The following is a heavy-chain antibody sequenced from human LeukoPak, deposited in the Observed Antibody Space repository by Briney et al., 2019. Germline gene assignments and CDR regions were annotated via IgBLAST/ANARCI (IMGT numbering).Heavy chain of an antibody. CDR3: ARGIYSSGRTLEKRWELSPLDY. J-gene: IGHJ4*02. CDR2: IRYDGSNK. CDR1: GFTFSSYG. V-gene: IGHV3-30*02. D-gene: IGHD6-19*01. Sequence: PGGSLRLSCAASGFTFSSYGMHWVRQAPGKGLEWVAFIRYDGSNKYYADSVKGRFTISRDNSKNTLYLQMNSLRAEDTAVYYCARGIYSSGRTLEKRWELSPLDYWGQGTLVTVSS.